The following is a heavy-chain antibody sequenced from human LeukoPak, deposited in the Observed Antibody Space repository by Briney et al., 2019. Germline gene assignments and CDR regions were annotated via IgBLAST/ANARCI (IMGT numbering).Heavy chain of an antibody. V-gene: IGHV3-21*04. CDR1: GFTFSSYS. CDR2: ISSSSSYI. CDR3: AKASPFRDIVVVPAPYYFDY. D-gene: IGHD2-2*01. Sequence: GGSLRLSCAASGFTFSSYSMNWVRQAPGKGLEWVSSISSSSSYIYYADSVKGRFTISRDNSKNTLYLQMNSLRAEDTAVYYCAKASPFRDIVVVPAPYYFDYWGQGTLVTVSS. J-gene: IGHJ4*02.